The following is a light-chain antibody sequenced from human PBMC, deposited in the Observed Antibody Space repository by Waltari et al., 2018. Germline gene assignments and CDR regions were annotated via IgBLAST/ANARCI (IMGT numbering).Light chain of an antibody. V-gene: IGKV1-39*01. CDR1: ERIGTY. Sequence: DIQMTQSPSSLSASVGDRVTITCRASERIGTYLNWYQQTPGKAPNLLIYAVSNLPSAVPSRFSASGSERDFSLTISSLQPEDSATYYCQQSYAIPWAFGQGTKVEIK. J-gene: IGKJ1*01. CDR2: AVS. CDR3: QQSYAIPWA.